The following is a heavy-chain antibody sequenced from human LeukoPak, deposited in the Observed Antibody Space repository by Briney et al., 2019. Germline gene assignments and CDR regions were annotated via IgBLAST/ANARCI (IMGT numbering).Heavy chain of an antibody. CDR3: AREVGGDFDALDY. CDR2: INDSGST. V-gene: IGHV4-34*01. D-gene: IGHD4-17*01. CDR1: GGSFGGYY. Sequence: SETLSLTFAVYGGSFGGYYWSWIRQPPGKGLEWIGEINDSGSTNYNPSLKSRVTISVDNSKNQLSLTLTSVTAVDTAVYYCAREVGGDFDALDYWGQGTLVTVSS. J-gene: IGHJ4*02.